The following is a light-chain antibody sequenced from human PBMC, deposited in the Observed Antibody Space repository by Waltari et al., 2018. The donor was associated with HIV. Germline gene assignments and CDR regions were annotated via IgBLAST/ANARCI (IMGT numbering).Light chain of an antibody. Sequence: QSALTQPASVSGSPGQSITIPCTRTSSDVATVNLVSWYQQHPGKAPKLMIYEVSKRPSGVSDRFSGSKSGDTASLTISGLQAEDEADYYCCSYVSNVIFGGGTKLTVL. CDR2: EVS. V-gene: IGLV2-23*02. CDR3: CSYVSNVI. J-gene: IGLJ2*01. CDR1: SSDVATVNL.